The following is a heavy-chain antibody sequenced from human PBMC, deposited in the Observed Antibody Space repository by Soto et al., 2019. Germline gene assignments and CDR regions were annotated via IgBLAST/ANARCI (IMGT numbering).Heavy chain of an antibody. V-gene: IGHV4-59*11. CDR1: GGSITSHY. CDR3: ARDSVVLVPAAAPDYYYYGMDV. D-gene: IGHD2-2*01. J-gene: IGHJ6*02. CDR2: IHHSGST. Sequence: SETLSLTCSVSGGSITSHYCSWFRQPPGKGLEWIGYIHHSGSTSYYNPSLKSRVTMSVDTSKNQFSLKVSSVTAADTALYYCARDSVVLVPAAAPDYYYYGMDVWGQGTTVTVSS.